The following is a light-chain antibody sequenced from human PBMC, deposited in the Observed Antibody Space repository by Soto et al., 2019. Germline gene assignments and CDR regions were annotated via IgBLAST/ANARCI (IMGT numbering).Light chain of an antibody. CDR1: QSLLHSDGKTY. Sequence: EIVLTQTPLSLSVTPGQSASISCKSSQSLLHSDGKTYLYWYLQRPGQPPQLLMYEVSNRFSGVPERFSGSGSGTDFTLEISRVEAEDVGLYSCLQTKQLLLTFGHGTKVEVK. CDR2: EVS. J-gene: IGKJ1*01. CDR3: LQTKQLLLT. V-gene: IGKV2D-29*01.